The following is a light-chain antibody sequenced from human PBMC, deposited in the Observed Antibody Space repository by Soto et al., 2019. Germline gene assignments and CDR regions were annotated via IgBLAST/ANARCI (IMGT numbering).Light chain of an antibody. CDR2: AAS. CDR3: QHYGGMWT. V-gene: IGKV1-8*01. CDR1: QGITSY. Sequence: IRMTQSPASLCSSTGDRVTFACRASQGITSYLAWYQQKPGKAPKLLIYAASTLQSGVPSRFSGSGSGTEFILTISSLQPDDFASYCCQHYGGMWTFGQGTKVDI. J-gene: IGKJ1*01.